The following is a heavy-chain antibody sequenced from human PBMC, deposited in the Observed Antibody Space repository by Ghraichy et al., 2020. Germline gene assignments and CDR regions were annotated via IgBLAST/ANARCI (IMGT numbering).Heavy chain of an antibody. CDR1: GGSISSSSYY. CDR2: IYYSGST. J-gene: IGHJ4*02. V-gene: IGHV4-39*01. D-gene: IGHD3-10*01. Sequence: SETLSLTCTVSGGSISSSSYYWGWIRQPPGKGLEWIGSIYYSGSTYYNPSLKSRVTISVDTSKNQFSLKLSSVTAADTAVYYCASQPYYYGSGRQNDYWGQGTLVTVSS. CDR3: ASQPYYYGSGRQNDY.